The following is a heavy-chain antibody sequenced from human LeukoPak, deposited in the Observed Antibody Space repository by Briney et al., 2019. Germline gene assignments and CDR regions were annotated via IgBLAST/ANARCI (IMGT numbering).Heavy chain of an antibody. CDR1: GGSISSGGYY. J-gene: IGHJ4*02. D-gene: IGHD3-10*01. V-gene: IGHV4-61*02. Sequence: PSETLSLTCTVSGGSISSGGYYWSWIRQPAGKGLEWIGRIYTSGSTNYNPSLKSRVTMSVDTSKNQFSLKLSSVTAADTAVYYCARSGSGSHYDYWGQGTLVTVSS. CDR3: ARSGSGSHYDY. CDR2: IYTSGST.